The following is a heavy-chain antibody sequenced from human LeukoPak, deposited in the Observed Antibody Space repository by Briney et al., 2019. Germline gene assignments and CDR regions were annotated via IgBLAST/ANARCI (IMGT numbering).Heavy chain of an antibody. CDR3: ARGVNEAAYYDY. V-gene: IGHV1-2*02. CDR2: INPNSGGT. J-gene: IGHJ4*02. CDR1: GYTFTGYY. D-gene: IGHD3-10*01. Sequence: ASVKVSCKASGYTFTGYYMPWVRQAPGQGPEWMGWINPNSGGTNYAQKFQGRVTMTRDTSISTAYMELSRLGSDDTAVYYCARGVNEAAYYDYWGQGTLVTVSS.